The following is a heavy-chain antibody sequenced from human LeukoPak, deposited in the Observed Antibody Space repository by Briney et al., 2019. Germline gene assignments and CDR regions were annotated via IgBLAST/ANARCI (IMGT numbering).Heavy chain of an antibody. CDR2: MMPNSGNT. V-gene: IGHV1-8*01. Sequence: ASVKVSCKASGYTFTSYDINWVRQATGQGLEWMGWMMPNSGNTGYAQKFQGRVSKTRDTSISTAYMELSSLRSEDTAVYYCARGPVDAVFGVSTEDWGQGTTVTVSS. CDR3: ARGPVDAVFGVSTED. J-gene: IGHJ6*02. D-gene: IGHD3-10*02. CDR1: GYTFTSYD.